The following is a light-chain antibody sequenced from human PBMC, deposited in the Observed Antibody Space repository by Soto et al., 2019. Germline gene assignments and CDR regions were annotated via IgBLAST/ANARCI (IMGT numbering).Light chain of an antibody. J-gene: IGKJ2*01. Sequence: DIQMAQSPSSLSASVGDRVTVTCRASQSISSSLNWYQLKPGKAPKLLIYAASTLPSGVPSRFSGSGSGTEFTLTISSLQPEDFATYYCQQSYSTPYTFGQGTKLEIK. V-gene: IGKV1-39*01. CDR3: QQSYSTPYT. CDR1: QSISSS. CDR2: AAS.